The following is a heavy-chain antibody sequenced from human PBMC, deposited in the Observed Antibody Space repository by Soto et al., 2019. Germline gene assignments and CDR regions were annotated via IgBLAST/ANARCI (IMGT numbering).Heavy chain of an antibody. D-gene: IGHD3-22*01. CDR2: IIPIFGTA. Sequence: GSSVKVSCKASGGTFSSYAISWVRQAPGQGLEWMGGIIPIFGTANYAQKFQGRVTITADKSTSTAYMELSSLRSEDTAVYYCARDRWAYYYDSSGYYSYAFDIWGQGTMVTVSS. CDR1: GGTFSSYA. V-gene: IGHV1-69*06. CDR3: ARDRWAYYYDSSGYYSYAFDI. J-gene: IGHJ3*02.